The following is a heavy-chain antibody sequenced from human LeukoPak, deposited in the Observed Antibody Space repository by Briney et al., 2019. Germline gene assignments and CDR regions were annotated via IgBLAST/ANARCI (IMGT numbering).Heavy chain of an antibody. J-gene: IGHJ6*03. CDR2: IYDGGNT. D-gene: IGHD1-26*01. V-gene: IGHV3-53*01. Sequence: GGSLRLSCAASGFIVSSNYMSWVRQAPGKGLDWVSIIYDGGNTYYADSVKGRFTISRDRSKNTLYLQMNSLRAEDTAVYYCASGWDYMDVWGKGTTVTVSS. CDR3: ASGWDYMDV. CDR1: GFIVSSNY.